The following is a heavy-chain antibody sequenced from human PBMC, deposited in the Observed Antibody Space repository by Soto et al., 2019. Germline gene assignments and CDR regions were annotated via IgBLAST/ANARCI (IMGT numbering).Heavy chain of an antibody. J-gene: IGHJ6*02. CDR3: AKDLSGARWYYDALDV. Sequence: GGSLRLSCEVSGFTFSTHGMHWVRQAPGKGLEWVAGTSYDGTNKYYARSVQGRFTISRENSMKTLYLQMNSLRTEDTAVYYCAKDLSGARWYYDALDVWGQGTTVTVSS. CDR2: TSYDGTNK. V-gene: IGHV3-30*18. D-gene: IGHD2-15*01. CDR1: GFTFSTHG.